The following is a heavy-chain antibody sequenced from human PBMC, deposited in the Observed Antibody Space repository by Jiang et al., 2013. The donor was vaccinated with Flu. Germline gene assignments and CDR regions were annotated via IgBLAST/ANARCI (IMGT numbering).Heavy chain of an antibody. D-gene: IGHD3-10*01. CDR3: AKDWGYGSGSYFPHY. Sequence: LLEVWGEAWYXRGGSLRLSCAASGFTFSSYAMTWVRQAPGKGLEWVSAISGGGGDTNYADSVKGRFTISRDNFKNTLYLQMNSLRAEDTAIYYCAKDWGYGSGSYFPHYWGQGTLVTVSS. CDR1: GFTFSSYA. V-gene: IGHV3-23*01. J-gene: IGHJ4*02. CDR2: ISGGGGDT.